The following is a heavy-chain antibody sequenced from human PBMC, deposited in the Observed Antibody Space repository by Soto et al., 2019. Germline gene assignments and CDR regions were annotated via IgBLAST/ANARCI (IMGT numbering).Heavy chain of an antibody. CDR1: GYSISSGYY. Sequence: TSETLSLTCAVSGYSISSGYYWGWIRQPPGKGLEWIGSIYHSGSTYYNPSLKSRVTISVDTSKNQFSLKLSSVTAADTAVYYCARGYSSGWYYFDYWGQGTLVTVSS. CDR3: ARGYSSGWYYFDY. CDR2: IYHSGST. D-gene: IGHD6-19*01. J-gene: IGHJ4*02. V-gene: IGHV4-38-2*01.